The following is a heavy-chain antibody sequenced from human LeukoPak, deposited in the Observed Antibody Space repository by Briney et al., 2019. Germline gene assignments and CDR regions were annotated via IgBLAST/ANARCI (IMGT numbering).Heavy chain of an antibody. D-gene: IGHD5-18*01. CDR3: ARGGTAMEKAAFDI. Sequence: PSQTLSLTCTVSGGSISSGSYYWSWIRQPAGKGLEWIGRIYTSGSTNYNPSLKSRVTISVDTSKNQFSLKLSSVTAADTAVYYCARGGTAMEKAAFDIWGQGTMVTVSS. CDR1: GGSISSGSYY. V-gene: IGHV4-61*02. CDR2: IYTSGST. J-gene: IGHJ3*02.